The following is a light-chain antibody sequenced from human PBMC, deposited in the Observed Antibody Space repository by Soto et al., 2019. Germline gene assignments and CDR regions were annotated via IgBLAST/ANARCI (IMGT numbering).Light chain of an antibody. V-gene: IGKV1-33*01. Sequence: DIQMTQSPSSLSASVGDRVTITCQASQDISNYLNWYQQKPGKAPKLLIYDASNLETGVPSRFSGSGSGTDFTFTISSLRPEDIATYYCQQYDNLLPLTFGGGTKVEIK. J-gene: IGKJ4*01. CDR3: QQYDNLLPLT. CDR1: QDISNY. CDR2: DAS.